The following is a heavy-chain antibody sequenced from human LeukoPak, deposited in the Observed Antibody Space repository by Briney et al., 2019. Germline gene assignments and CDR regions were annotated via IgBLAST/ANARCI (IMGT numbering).Heavy chain of an antibody. J-gene: IGHJ4*02. V-gene: IGHV3-23*01. CDR2: ISGSGGST. CDR1: GFTFSSYA. Sequence: GGSLRLSCAASGFTFSSYAMSWVRQAPGKGLEWVSAISGSGGSTYYADSVKGRFTISRDNSKNTLYLQMNSLRAEDTAVYYCAKRGGDRFGYLLHYFDYWGQGTLVTVSS. CDR3: AKRGGDRFGYLLHYFDY. D-gene: IGHD3-16*01.